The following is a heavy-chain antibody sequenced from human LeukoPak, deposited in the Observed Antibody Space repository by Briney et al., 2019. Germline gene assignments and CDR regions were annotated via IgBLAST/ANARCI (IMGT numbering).Heavy chain of an antibody. CDR2: ISGSGGST. J-gene: IGHJ4*02. CDR1: GFTFSSYA. Sequence: GGSLRLSCAASGFTFSSYAMSWVRQAPGKGLEWVSAISGSGGSTYYADSVKGRFTISRDNSKNTLYLQMNSLRAEDTAVYYCARAGIKLRLIVATSGDFDYWGQGTLVTVSS. V-gene: IGHV3-23*01. D-gene: IGHD5-12*01. CDR3: ARAGIKLRLIVATSGDFDY.